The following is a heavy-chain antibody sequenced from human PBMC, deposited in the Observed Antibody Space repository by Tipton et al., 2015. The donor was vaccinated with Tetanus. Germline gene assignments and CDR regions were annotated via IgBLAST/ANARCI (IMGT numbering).Heavy chain of an antibody. CDR3: VRGTSWGKGWYFDL. V-gene: IGHV6-1*01. Sequence: GLVKPSQTLSLICAISGDSVYRDGTGWNWIRQSPSRGLEWLGRTYYMSKWYHNYALSVKGQTDINPDTSKNQFSLNLNSVTPEDTAVYYCVRGTSWGKGWYFDLWGRGTLVTVSS. D-gene: IGHD7-27*01. CDR2: TYYMSKWYH. CDR1: GDSVYRDGTG. J-gene: IGHJ2*01.